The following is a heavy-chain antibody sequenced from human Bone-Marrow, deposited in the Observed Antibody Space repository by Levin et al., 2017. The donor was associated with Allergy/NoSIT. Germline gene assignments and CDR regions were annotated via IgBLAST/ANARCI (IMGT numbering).Heavy chain of an antibody. J-gene: IGHJ4*02. D-gene: IGHD4-23*01. CDR1: GFTFNNYA. Sequence: ASVKVSCAASGFTFNNYAMSWVRQAPGKGLEWVSAITNSGRTYYADSVKGRFTVSRDNSKNTLYLQMNSLRADDTAVYYCAKEMTTVVPVFDYWGQGTLVTVSS. CDR2: ITNSGRT. V-gene: IGHV3-23*01. CDR3: AKEMTTVVPVFDY.